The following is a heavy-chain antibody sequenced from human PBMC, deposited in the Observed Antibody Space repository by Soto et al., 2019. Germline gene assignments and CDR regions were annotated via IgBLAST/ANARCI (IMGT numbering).Heavy chain of an antibody. CDR1: GGTFSSYA. Sequence: ASVKVSCKASGGTFSSYAISWVRQAPGQGLEWMGGIIPIFGTANYAQKFQGRVTITADKSTSTAYMELSSLRSEDTAVYYCASLVLRCLEWSEGYYYGMDVWGQGTTVTVSS. CDR3: ASLVLRCLEWSEGYYYGMDV. D-gene: IGHD3-3*01. CDR2: IIPIFGTA. J-gene: IGHJ6*02. V-gene: IGHV1-69*06.